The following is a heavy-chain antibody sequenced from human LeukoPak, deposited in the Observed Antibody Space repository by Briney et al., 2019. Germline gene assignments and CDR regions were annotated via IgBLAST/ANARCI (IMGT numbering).Heavy chain of an antibody. CDR2: ISAYSGNT. CDR1: HYTFTPYG. J-gene: IGHJ5*02. V-gene: IGHV1-18*01. Sequence: ASVKVSCKPFHYTFTPYGINWVRQAPGQGLEWMGWISAYSGNTNYAQKLQGRVTMTTDTSTSTAYMELRSLRSDDTAVYYCARDRDGSGDVFDPWGQETLVTVSS. CDR3: ARDRDGSGDVFDP. D-gene: IGHD3-10*01.